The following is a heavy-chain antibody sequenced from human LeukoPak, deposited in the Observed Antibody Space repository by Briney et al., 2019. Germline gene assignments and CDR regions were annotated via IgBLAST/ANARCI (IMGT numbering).Heavy chain of an antibody. Sequence: GGSLRLSCAASGFSFSNYTMNWVRQAPGKGLEWVSSISGRTLYIYYADSLKGRFTISRDNADHSLYLQMNTLRDDDTAVYYCVRVGRFLDDWGRGNLVTVSS. CDR2: ISGRTLYI. CDR1: GFSFSNYT. D-gene: IGHD3-3*01. J-gene: IGHJ4*01. CDR3: VRVGRFLDD. V-gene: IGHV3-21*01.